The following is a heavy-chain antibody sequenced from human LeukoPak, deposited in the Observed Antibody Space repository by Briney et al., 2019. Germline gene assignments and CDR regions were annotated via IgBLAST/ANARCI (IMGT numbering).Heavy chain of an antibody. CDR2: ITSSSRTI. V-gene: IGHV3-48*02. D-gene: IGHD2-2*01. CDR1: GFTLSSYS. Sequence: GGSLRLSCAASGFTLSSYSMNWVRQAPGKGLEWVSYITSSSRTIHYADSVKGRFTISRDNAKNSLYLQMNSLRDEDTAIYYCTSDPNALDYWGQGTLVTVSS. CDR3: TSDPNALDY. J-gene: IGHJ4*02.